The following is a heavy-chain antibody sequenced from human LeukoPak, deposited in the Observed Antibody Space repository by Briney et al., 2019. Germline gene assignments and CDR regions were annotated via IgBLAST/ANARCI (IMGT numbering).Heavy chain of an antibody. CDR3: ASLLRDWFDS. Sequence: SESLSLTCTVSGDSINSYYWSWIRQPPGKGLEWLGNIYYRGSSNYNPSLKRRITISINTAKNQLYLNLNPVTAPDHAAYECASLLRDWFDSWGQGSLVTVPS. CDR2: IYYRGSS. J-gene: IGHJ5*01. V-gene: IGHV4-59*08. CDR1: GDSINSYY.